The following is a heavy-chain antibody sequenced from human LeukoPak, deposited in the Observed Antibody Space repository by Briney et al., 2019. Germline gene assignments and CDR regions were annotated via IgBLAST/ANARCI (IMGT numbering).Heavy chain of an antibody. J-gene: IGHJ4*02. CDR2: IRGSGGST. D-gene: IGHD6-19*01. V-gene: IGHV3-23*01. CDR1: GFTFSRYG. Sequence: PGGSLRLSCEASGFTFSRYGMSWVRQAPGKGLEWVSAIRGSGGSTYYADSVKGRFTISRDNSKNTLYLQMNSLRAEDTAVYYCARGPSGWYYFDYWGQGTLVTVSS. CDR3: ARGPSGWYYFDY.